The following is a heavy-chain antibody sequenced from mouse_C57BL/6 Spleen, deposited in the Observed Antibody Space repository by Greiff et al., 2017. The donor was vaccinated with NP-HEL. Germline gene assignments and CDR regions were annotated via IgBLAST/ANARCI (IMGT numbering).Heavy chain of an antibody. V-gene: IGHV14-4*01. J-gene: IGHJ2*01. CDR3: TSTTVDD. D-gene: IGHD1-1*01. CDR1: GFNIKDDY. CDR2: IDPENGDT. Sequence: EVQLQQSGAELVRPGASVKLSCTASGFNIKDDYMHWVKQRPEQGLEWIGWIDPENGDTEYASKFQGKATITADTSTNTAYLQLSSLTSEDTAVYYCTSTTVDDWGQGTTLTVSS.